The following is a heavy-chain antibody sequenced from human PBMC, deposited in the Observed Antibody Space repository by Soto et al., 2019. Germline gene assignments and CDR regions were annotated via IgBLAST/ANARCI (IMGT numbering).Heavy chain of an antibody. CDR2: ISAYNGNT. Sequence: ASVKVSCKASGYTFTSYGISWVRQAPGQGLEWMGWISAYNGNTNYAQKLQGRVTMTTDTSTSTAYMELRSLRSDDTAVYYCASAVAGPPAWWFAPWGQGTLVTVSS. J-gene: IGHJ5*02. D-gene: IGHD6-19*01. V-gene: IGHV1-18*01. CDR3: ASAVAGPPAWWFAP. CDR1: GYTFTSYG.